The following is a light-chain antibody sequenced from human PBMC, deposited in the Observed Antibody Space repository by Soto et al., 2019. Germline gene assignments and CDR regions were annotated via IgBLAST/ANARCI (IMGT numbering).Light chain of an antibody. CDR1: QTVNSIY. Sequence: EIVLTQSPGTLSLSPRETATLSCRASQTVNSIYLAWYQQKPGQAPRLPIYGASSRETGIPDTFSGSGSGTDFTLTISRLEPEDFAVYYCQQYDSSPYTFGQGTKLEIK. CDR3: QQYDSSPYT. J-gene: IGKJ2*01. CDR2: GAS. V-gene: IGKV3-20*01.